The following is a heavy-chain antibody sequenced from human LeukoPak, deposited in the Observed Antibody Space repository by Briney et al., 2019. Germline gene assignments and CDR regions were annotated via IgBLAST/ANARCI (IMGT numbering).Heavy chain of an antibody. CDR2: IKKDGSEK. CDR3: AKRGDSTIGAFDI. J-gene: IGHJ3*02. Sequence: GGSLRLSCAASGFTFSSYWMSWVRQAPGKGLEWVANIKKDGSEKYYVDSVKGRFTISRDNAKTSLYLQMNSLRAEDTAVYYCAKRGDSTIGAFDIWGQGTMVTVSS. CDR1: GFTFSSYW. V-gene: IGHV3-7*03. D-gene: IGHD2-15*01.